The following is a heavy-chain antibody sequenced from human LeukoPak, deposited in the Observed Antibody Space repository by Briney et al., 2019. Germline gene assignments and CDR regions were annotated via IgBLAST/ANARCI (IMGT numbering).Heavy chain of an antibody. V-gene: IGHV1-46*01. J-gene: IGHJ4*02. Sequence: GASVKVSCTASGYTFTSYYMYWVREDPGQGLEWVGIINPSGGSTSYAQKFQGRVTMTRDTSTSTLYMELSSLRSEDTAVYYCAREEQLGPFDYWGQGTLVTVSS. CDR1: GYTFTSYY. CDR2: INPSGGST. D-gene: IGHD6-13*01. CDR3: AREEQLGPFDY.